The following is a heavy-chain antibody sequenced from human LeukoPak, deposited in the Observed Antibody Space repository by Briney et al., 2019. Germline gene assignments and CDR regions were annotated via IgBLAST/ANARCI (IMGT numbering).Heavy chain of an antibody. J-gene: IGHJ4*02. CDR3: ARALPSSWYYFDY. D-gene: IGHD6-13*01. CDR2: MSSSGSI. CDR1: GFTFISYE. Sequence: GGSLRLSCAASGFTFISYEMNWVRQAPGKGLEWVSYMSSSGSIYYADSVKGRFTISRDNAKNSLCLQMNSLRAEDTALYYCARALPSSWYYFDYWGQGTLVTVSS. V-gene: IGHV3-48*03.